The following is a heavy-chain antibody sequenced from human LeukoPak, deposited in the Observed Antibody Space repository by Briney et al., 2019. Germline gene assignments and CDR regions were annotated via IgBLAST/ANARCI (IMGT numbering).Heavy chain of an antibody. J-gene: IGHJ4*02. Sequence: GGSLRLSCVASGFTFNNYWMSWVRQAPGKGLEWVANIKKDGSEKYYVDSVKGRFTISRDNANNSLYLQMNSLRAEDTAVYYCARDGFDWGQGTLVNVS. CDR3: ARDGFD. D-gene: IGHD3-10*01. V-gene: IGHV3-7*01. CDR1: GFTFNNYW. CDR2: IKKDGSEK.